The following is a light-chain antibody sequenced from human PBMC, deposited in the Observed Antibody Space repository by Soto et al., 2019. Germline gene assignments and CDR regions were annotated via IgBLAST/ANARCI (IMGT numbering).Light chain of an antibody. CDR2: GAS. J-gene: IGKJ1*01. CDR1: QSVANSY. Sequence: EIVLTQSPGTLSLSPGDRATLSCRASQSVANSYIAWYQQKPGQAPRLLIYGASSRVTGIPDRLTGSGSGTDFTLTITRLEPEDFAVYHCQQYGSSPWTFGQGTKVEIK. CDR3: QQYGSSPWT. V-gene: IGKV3-20*01.